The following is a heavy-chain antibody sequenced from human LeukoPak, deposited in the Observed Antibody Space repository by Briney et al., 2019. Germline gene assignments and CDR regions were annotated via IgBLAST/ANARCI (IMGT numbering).Heavy chain of an antibody. Sequence: GGSLRLSCAASGFTFSSYSMNWVRQAPGKGLEWVSSISSSSSYIYYADSVKGRFTISRDNAKNSLYLQMNSLRAEDTAVYYCARGRTAQRGLWFGELGYWGQGTLVTVSS. J-gene: IGHJ4*02. V-gene: IGHV3-21*01. CDR3: ARGRTAQRGLWFGELGY. CDR1: GFTFSSYS. CDR2: ISSSSSYI. D-gene: IGHD3-10*01.